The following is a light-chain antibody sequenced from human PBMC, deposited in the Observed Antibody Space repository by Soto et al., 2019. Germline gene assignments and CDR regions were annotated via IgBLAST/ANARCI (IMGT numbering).Light chain of an antibody. CDR2: GAS. V-gene: IGKV3-20*01. CDR3: QQYGSSPRA. Sequence: EIVMTQSPGTLSVSPGERATLSCRASQNIGNNLAWYQQKPGQAPRLLIYGASSRATGIPDRFSGSGSGTDFTLTISRLEPEDFAVYYCQQYGSSPRAFGQGTKVDIK. CDR1: QNIGNN. J-gene: IGKJ1*01.